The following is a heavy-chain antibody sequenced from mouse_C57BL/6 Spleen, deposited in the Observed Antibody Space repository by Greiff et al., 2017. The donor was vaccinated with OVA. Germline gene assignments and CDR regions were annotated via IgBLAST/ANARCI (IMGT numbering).Heavy chain of an antibody. CDR2: IYPGDGDT. CDR3: ARSSLIVRAMDY. Sequence: QVQLKQSGAELVKPGASVKISCKASGYAFRSYWMNWVKQRPGKGLEWIGPIYPGDGDTTYNGKFKGKATLTADKSSSTAYMQLSSLTSEDSAVYFCARSSLIVRAMDYWGQGTSVTVSS. J-gene: IGHJ4*01. V-gene: IGHV1-80*01. CDR1: GYAFRSYW. D-gene: IGHD2-5*01.